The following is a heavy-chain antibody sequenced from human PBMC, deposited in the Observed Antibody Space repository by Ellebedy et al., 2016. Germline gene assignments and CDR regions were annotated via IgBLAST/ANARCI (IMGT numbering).Heavy chain of an antibody. CDR3: ARDYYGDYVYFGP. Sequence: ASVKVSCKASGFSFTSYTIHWMRQAPGQRPEWMGWINADNGNTKYSWQFQGRLTITRDTSARTAYMELSSLRSEDTAVYYCARDYYGDYVYFGPWGQGTLVTVSS. CDR1: GFSFTSYT. CDR2: INADNGNT. J-gene: IGHJ5*02. D-gene: IGHD4-17*01. V-gene: IGHV1-3*01.